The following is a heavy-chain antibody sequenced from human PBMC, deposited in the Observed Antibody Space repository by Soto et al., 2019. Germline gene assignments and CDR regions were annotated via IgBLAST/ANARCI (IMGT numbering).Heavy chain of an antibody. CDR1: GYTFSSYV. J-gene: IGHJ5*02. D-gene: IGHD1-26*01. CDR3: ARGNTGSYSGGCAS. Sequence: QVQLVQSGAEVKKPGASVKVSCKASGYTFSSYVIHWVRQAPGQSLEWMGWINAGNGITKFSQRVQGRVTINRDTSASTAYMALSSLRSEDTAVYYCARGNTGSYSGGCASWGQGTLVTVSS. CDR2: INAGNGIT. V-gene: IGHV1-3*01.